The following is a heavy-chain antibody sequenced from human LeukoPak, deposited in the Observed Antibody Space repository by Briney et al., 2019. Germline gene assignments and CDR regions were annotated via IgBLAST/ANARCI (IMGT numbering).Heavy chain of an antibody. Sequence: SETLSLTCTVSGGSISSGDYYWSWNRQPAGKGLEWIGRIYTSGSTNYNPSLKSRVTMSVDTSKNQFSLKLSSVTAADTAVYYCARGTFTIFGDDAFDIWGQGTMVTVSS. D-gene: IGHD3-3*01. CDR1: GGSISSGDYY. CDR2: IYTSGST. CDR3: ARGTFTIFGDDAFDI. V-gene: IGHV4-61*02. J-gene: IGHJ3*02.